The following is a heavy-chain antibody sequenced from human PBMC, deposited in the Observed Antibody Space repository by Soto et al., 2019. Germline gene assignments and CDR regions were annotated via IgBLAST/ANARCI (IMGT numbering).Heavy chain of an antibody. CDR1: GGSISSGGYY. V-gene: IGHV4-31*03. J-gene: IGHJ5*02. CDR3: ARDPMARWNEGFDP. Sequence: QVQLQESGPGLVKPSQTLSLTCTVSGGSISSGGYYWSRNRQHPGKGLEWIGYIYYSGSTYYNPSLKSRVTISVDTSKNQFSLKLSSVTAADTAVYYCARDPMARWNEGFDPWGQGTLVTVSS. CDR2: IYYSGST. D-gene: IGHD1-1*01.